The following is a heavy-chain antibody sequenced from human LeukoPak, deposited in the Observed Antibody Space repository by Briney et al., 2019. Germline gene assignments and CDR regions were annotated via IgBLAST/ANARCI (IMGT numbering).Heavy chain of an antibody. CDR1: GFTFSDHA. Sequence: GGSLRLSCAASGFTFSDHAMIWVRQAPGKGLEWVSGISARGDSTYYADSVKGRFTISRDNAKNSLYLQMNSLRAEDTAVYYCARDSGEAFDIWGQGTMVTVSS. V-gene: IGHV3-23*01. D-gene: IGHD3-10*01. CDR3: ARDSGEAFDI. J-gene: IGHJ3*02. CDR2: ISARGDST.